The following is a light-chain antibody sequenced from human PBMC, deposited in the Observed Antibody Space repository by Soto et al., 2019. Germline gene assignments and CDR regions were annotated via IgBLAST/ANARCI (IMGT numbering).Light chain of an antibody. CDR2: GAS. J-gene: IGKJ3*01. Sequence: EIVMTQSPATVSVSPGERATLSCRASQSVSSNLAWYQQKPGQGPRLLIYGASTRAPGIPPRFSGSGSGTKFTLTTISLQSQDFSVYYCQQHDNWLPLTFGPGTKVDIK. CDR3: QQHDNWLPLT. V-gene: IGKV3-15*01. CDR1: QSVSSN.